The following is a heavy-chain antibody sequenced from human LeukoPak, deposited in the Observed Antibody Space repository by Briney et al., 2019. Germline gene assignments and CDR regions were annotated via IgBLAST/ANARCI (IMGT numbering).Heavy chain of an antibody. CDR3: ASRPRYDGSESYYYGMDV. CDR1: GGSMSTNTW. D-gene: IGHD3-10*01. Sequence: SETLSLTCAVSGGSMSTNTWWSWVRQSPGKGLEWIGEIHHSGTTNYNPSLKSRVTVSLDKSKNQFSLNLMSVTAADTAVYHCASRPRYDGSESYYYGMDVWGQGTTVTVSS. CDR2: IHHSGTT. V-gene: IGHV4-4*02. J-gene: IGHJ6*02.